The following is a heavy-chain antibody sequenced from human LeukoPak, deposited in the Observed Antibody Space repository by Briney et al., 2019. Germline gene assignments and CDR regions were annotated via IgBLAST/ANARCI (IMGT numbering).Heavy chain of an antibody. V-gene: IGHV1-69*01. CDR2: IIPIFGTA. CDR3: ARELAVAGPNYGMDV. J-gene: IGHJ6*02. CDR1: GGTFSSYA. D-gene: IGHD6-19*01. Sequence: GASVKVSCKASGGTFSSYAISWVRQAPGQGLEWMGGIIPIFGTANYAQKFQGRVTITADESTSTAYMELSSLRSEDTAVYYCARELAVAGPNYGMDVWGQGTTVTVSS.